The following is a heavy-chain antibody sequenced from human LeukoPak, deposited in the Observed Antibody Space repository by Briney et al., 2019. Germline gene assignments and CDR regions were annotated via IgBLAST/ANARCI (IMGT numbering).Heavy chain of an antibody. J-gene: IGHJ4*02. D-gene: IGHD3-22*01. Sequence: GGSLRLSCAASGFTFDDHAMHWVRQAPGKGLEWVAGISWTGGRIRYADSVKGRLTISRDNAKNSLYLQMNSLRAEDTALYYCARDHYYDSSGYHYFDYWGQGTLVTVSS. CDR2: ISWTGGRI. CDR3: ARDHYYDSSGYHYFDY. CDR1: GFTFDDHA. V-gene: IGHV3-9*01.